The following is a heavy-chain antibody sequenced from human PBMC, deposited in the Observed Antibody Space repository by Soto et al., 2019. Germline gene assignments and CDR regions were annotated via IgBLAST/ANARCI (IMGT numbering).Heavy chain of an antibody. V-gene: IGHV1-18*04. CDR1: GYSFSTYG. J-gene: IGHJ4*02. CDR2: LNTGDGNT. CDR3: ARGEHYGSASDVFDH. D-gene: IGHD3-10*01. Sequence: QVLLVQSGAEVKKPGASVKVSCKASGYSFSTYGVSWVRQAPVQVLEWMGWLNTGDGNTAYAQKLQGRVTVDTDTSTTTAYMALRSLRSDAPAIYYSARGEHYGSASDVFDHWGQGTLVTVSS.